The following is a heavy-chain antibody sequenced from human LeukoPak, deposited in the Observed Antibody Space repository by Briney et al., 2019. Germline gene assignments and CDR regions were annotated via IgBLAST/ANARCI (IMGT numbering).Heavy chain of an antibody. Sequence: PSETLSLTCTVSGGSISSYYWSWIRQPPGKGLEWIGYIYYSGSTYYNPSLKSRVTISVDASKSQFSLKLSSVTAADTAVYYCARSDSSGWYDAFDIWGQGTMVTVSS. J-gene: IGHJ3*02. CDR3: ARSDSSGWYDAFDI. V-gene: IGHV4-59*12. CDR1: GGSISSYY. CDR2: IYYSGST. D-gene: IGHD3-22*01.